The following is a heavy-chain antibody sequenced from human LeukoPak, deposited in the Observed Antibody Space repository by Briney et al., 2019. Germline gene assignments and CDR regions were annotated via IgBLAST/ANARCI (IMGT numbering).Heavy chain of an antibody. CDR3: ASHSYGYNH. D-gene: IGHD3-16*01. Sequence: GGSLRLPCAASGIIITSYWMSWVRQTPGKGLEWVANIKQDGSEKNYVDSVKGRFTIFRDNARNSLYLQMNSLRAEDTAVYYCASHSYGYNHWGQGTLVTVSS. V-gene: IGHV3-7*01. J-gene: IGHJ5*02. CDR2: IKQDGSEK. CDR1: GIIITSYW.